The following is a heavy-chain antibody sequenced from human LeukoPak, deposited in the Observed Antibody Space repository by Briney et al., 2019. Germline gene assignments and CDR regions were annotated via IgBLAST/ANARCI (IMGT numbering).Heavy chain of an antibody. J-gene: IGHJ5*02. Sequence: ASVKLSCKVSGATFSSYAISRVRQAPGQGLEWMGWINPNSGGTNCAQKFQGRVTMTRDTSISTAYIQLSRLRSDDTAVYYCARESVGSGSYRTLRWFDPWGQGTLVTVSS. CDR1: GATFSSYA. D-gene: IGHD3-10*01. V-gene: IGHV1-2*02. CDR3: ARESVGSGSYRTLRWFDP. CDR2: INPNSGGT.